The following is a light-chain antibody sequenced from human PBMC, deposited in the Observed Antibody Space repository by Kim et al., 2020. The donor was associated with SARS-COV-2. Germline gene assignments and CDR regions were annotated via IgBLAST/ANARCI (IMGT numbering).Light chain of an antibody. V-gene: IGKV1-39*01. CDR1: HIVNNY. J-gene: IGKJ4*01. Sequence: DIQMTQSPSSLSASLGDRVTLTCWTSHIVNNYLNWYQQKPGEAPKLLIYTTSNLHSGVPSRFSGGGSETHFTLTISGLQPEDFATYYCQQSYLPPRTFGAGTKVDIK. CDR3: QQSYLPPRT. CDR2: TTS.